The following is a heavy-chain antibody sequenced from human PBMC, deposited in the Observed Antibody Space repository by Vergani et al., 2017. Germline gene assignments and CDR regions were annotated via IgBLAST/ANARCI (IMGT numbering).Heavy chain of an antibody. CDR2: IIPLYGST. CDR3: AREETASGDYYFES. V-gene: IGHV1-69*18. CDR1: GVPFSNAG. J-gene: IGHJ4*02. Sequence: VHLVQSGAELKKPGSSVKLSCKASGVPFSNAGYSWIRQAPGQGLEWMGRIIPLYGSTDYTHTFQGRLTISADELSNTVDMELGSLTSEDTAVYFCAREETASGDYYFESWGQGTPVTVS. D-gene: IGHD3-3*01.